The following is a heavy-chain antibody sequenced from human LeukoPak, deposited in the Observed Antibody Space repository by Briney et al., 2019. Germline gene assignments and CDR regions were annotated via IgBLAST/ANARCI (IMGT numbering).Heavy chain of an antibody. Sequence: GGSLRLSCAASGFTFSSYTMSWVRQAPGKGLEWVSAISGSGGSTYYADSVRGRFTISRDNTKNTLYLQMNSLRAEDTAVYYCAKIESGSYYDYFDYWGQGTLVTVSS. CDR1: GFTFSSYT. V-gene: IGHV3-23*01. D-gene: IGHD1-26*01. CDR3: AKIESGSYYDYFDY. J-gene: IGHJ4*02. CDR2: ISGSGGST.